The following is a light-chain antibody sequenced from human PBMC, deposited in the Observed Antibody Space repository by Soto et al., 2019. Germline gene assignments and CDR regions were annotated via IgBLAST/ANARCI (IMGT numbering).Light chain of an antibody. CDR2: DAS. CDR3: QQFTTYALT. CDR1: QSISSG. V-gene: IGKV1-5*01. Sequence: DIQMTQSPSTLSASVGDRVTITCRASQSISSGLDWYQQKPGKVPKLLIYDASKLESGVPSRFSGSGSGTEFTLTISSLQPDDFATYYCQQFTTYALTFGGGTKVEIK. J-gene: IGKJ4*01.